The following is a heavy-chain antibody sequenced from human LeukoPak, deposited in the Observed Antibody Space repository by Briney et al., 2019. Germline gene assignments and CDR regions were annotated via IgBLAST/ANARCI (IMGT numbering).Heavy chain of an antibody. Sequence: SETLSLTCTVSGGSVSSGSYYWSWIRQPPGKGLEWIGYIYYSGSTNYNPSLKSRVTISVDTSKNQFSLKLSSVTAADTAVYYCARVEKGLRTTASPYYYYYGMDVWGQGTTVTVSS. V-gene: IGHV4-61*01. CDR3: ARVEKGLRTTASPYYYYYGMDV. CDR2: IYYSGST. D-gene: IGHD2/OR15-2a*01. CDR1: GGSVSSGSYY. J-gene: IGHJ6*02.